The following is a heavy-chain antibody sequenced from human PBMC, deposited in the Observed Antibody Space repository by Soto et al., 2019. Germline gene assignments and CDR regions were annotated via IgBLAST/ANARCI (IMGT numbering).Heavy chain of an antibody. CDR1: GFTFSDHY. CDR2: SKNKADSYTT. J-gene: IGHJ4*02. Sequence: EVQLVESGGGLVQPGGSLRLSCAASGFTFSDHYMDWVRQAPGKGLEWVGRSKNKADSYTTEYAASVKGRFTISRDGSKNSLCLQMNSLKTEDTAVYYCTVWGSGNDVGAAWGQGSLGTVSS. D-gene: IGHD3-10*01. CDR3: TVWGSGNDVGAA. V-gene: IGHV3-72*01.